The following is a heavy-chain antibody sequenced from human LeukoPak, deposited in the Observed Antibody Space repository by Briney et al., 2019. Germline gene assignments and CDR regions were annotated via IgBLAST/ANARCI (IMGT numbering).Heavy chain of an antibody. CDR3: AKDAHSGSYFDY. D-gene: IGHD1-26*01. CDR2: ISGTGGTT. Sequence: GGSLRLSCAASGFTFSSYAMSWVRQAPGKGLEWVSIISGTGGTTYYADYVKGRLTISRDNSKNTLYLQMNSLRVEDTAVYYCAKDAHSGSYFDYWGQGILVTVSS. CDR1: GFTFSSYA. V-gene: IGHV3-23*01. J-gene: IGHJ4*01.